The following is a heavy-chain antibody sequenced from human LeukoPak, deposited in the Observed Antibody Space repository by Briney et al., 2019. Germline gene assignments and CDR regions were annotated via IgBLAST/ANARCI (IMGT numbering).Heavy chain of an antibody. J-gene: IGHJ6*02. Sequence: GSSVKVSCKASGGTFSSYAISWVRQAPGQGLEWIGGIIPIFGTANYAQKFQGRVTITADESTSTAYMELSSLRSEDTAVYYCARAGSPRWFGELLPKYLGTRSHYYYYGMDVWGQGTTVTVSS. V-gene: IGHV1-69*01. CDR3: ARAGSPRWFGELLPKYLGTRSHYYYYGMDV. CDR1: GGTFSSYA. CDR2: IIPIFGTA. D-gene: IGHD3-10*01.